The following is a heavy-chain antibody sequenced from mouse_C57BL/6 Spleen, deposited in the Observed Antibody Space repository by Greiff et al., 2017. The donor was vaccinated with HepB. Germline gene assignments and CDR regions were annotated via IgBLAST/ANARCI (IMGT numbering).Heavy chain of an antibody. D-gene: IGHD2-4*01. V-gene: IGHV1-42*01. CDR1: GYSFTGYY. CDR2: INPSTGGT. CDR3: ARRNYGGYYAMDY. Sequence: EVMLVESGPELVKPGASVKISCKASGYSFTGYYMNWVKQSPEKSLEWIGEINPSTGGTTYNQKFKAKATLTVDKSSSTAYMQLKSLTSEDSAVYYCARRNYGGYYAMDYWGQGTSVTVSS. J-gene: IGHJ4*01.